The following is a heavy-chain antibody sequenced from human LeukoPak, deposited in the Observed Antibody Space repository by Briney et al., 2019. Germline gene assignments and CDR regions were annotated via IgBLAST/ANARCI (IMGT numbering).Heavy chain of an antibody. J-gene: IGHJ4*02. CDR3: ARDGYPSSGTYYHFDY. CDR1: GYTFTGYY. Sequence: ASVKVSCKASGYTFTGYYIHWVRQAPGQGLEWLGLIEATGGTTIYAQRFQGRVTVTSDTSTSTVYLELSSLRSEDTALYYCARDGYPSSGTYYHFDYWGQGTLVTVFS. CDR2: IEATGGTT. D-gene: IGHD1-26*01. V-gene: IGHV1-46*01.